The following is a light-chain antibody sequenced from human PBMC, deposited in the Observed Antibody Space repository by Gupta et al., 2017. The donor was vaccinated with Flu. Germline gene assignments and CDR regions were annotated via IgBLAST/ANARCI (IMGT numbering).Light chain of an antibody. CDR3: QSFDRINLGVI. V-gene: IGLV6-57*01. CDR2: GDN. Sequence: TIACSRSSGSIASNYVQWYQQRPGSSPITLIYGDNQRLSGVPDRFSGSVNSSSNSASLTISGLKTEDEADYYCQSFDRINLGVIFGGGTKLTVL. J-gene: IGLJ2*01. CDR1: SGSIASNY.